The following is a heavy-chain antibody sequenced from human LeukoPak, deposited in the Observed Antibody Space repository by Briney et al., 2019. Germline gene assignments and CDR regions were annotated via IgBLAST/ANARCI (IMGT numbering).Heavy chain of an antibody. V-gene: IGHV3-21*04. CDR3: AKDGDPYYYGSGSYFDY. Sequence: GGSLRLSCAASGFTFSTFGMNWVRQAPGEGLEWVSFISSSSSYIYYADSVKGRFTISRDNAKNSLYLQMNSLRAEDMALYYCAKDGDPYYYGSGSYFDYWGQGTLVTVSS. CDR2: ISSSSSYI. D-gene: IGHD3-10*01. J-gene: IGHJ4*02. CDR1: GFTFSTFG.